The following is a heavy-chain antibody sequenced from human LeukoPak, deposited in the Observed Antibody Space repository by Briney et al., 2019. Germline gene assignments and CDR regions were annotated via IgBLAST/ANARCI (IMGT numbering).Heavy chain of an antibody. Sequence: GASVKVSCKVSGYTLTELPMHWVRQAPGKGLEWMGGFDPEDGETIYAQKFQGRVTMTEDTSTDTAYMELSSLRSEDTAVYYCATADYGDYFLRYWGQGTLVTVSS. J-gene: IGHJ4*02. CDR3: ATADYGDYFLRY. D-gene: IGHD4-17*01. V-gene: IGHV1-24*01. CDR1: GYTLTELP. CDR2: FDPEDGET.